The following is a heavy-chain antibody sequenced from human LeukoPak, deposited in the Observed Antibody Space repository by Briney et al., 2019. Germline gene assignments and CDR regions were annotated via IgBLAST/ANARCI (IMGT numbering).Heavy chain of an antibody. CDR1: VFTFSHDW. Sequence: GGSLRLSCAASVFTFSHDWMHCVRQAPGKGLVWVSRINTDGSTTTYADSVKGRFTISRDNAKNTLYLQMNSLRVQDTAVYYFARSRGGSYHYWGQGTLVTVSS. CDR2: INTDGSTT. J-gene: IGHJ4*02. V-gene: IGHV3-74*01. CDR3: ARSRGGSYHY. D-gene: IGHD3-16*02.